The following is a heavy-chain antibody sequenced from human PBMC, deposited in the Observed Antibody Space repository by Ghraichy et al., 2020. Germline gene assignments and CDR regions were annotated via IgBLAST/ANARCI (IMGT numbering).Heavy chain of an antibody. CDR2: FDPEDGET. CDR3: ATGLGGYSSGGMDV. V-gene: IGHV1-24*01. Sequence: ASVKVSCKVSGYTLTELSMHWVRQAPGKGLEWMGGFDPEDGETIYAQKFQGRVTMTEDTSTDTAYMELSSLRSEDTALYYCATGLGGYSSGGMDVWGQGTTVTVSS. D-gene: IGHD5-18*01. CDR1: GYTLTELS. J-gene: IGHJ6*02.